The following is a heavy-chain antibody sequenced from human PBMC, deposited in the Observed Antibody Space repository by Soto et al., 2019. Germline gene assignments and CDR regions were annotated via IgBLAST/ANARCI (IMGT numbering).Heavy chain of an antibody. Sequence: GGSLRLSCAASGFTFSDYYMSWIRQAPGKGLEWVSYISSSGSTIYYADSVKGRFTISRDNAKNSLYPQMNSLRAEDTAVYYCARDVVATIVDYWGQGTLVTVPS. CDR1: GFTFSDYY. CDR2: ISSSGSTI. J-gene: IGHJ4*02. V-gene: IGHV3-11*01. D-gene: IGHD5-12*01. CDR3: ARDVVATIVDY.